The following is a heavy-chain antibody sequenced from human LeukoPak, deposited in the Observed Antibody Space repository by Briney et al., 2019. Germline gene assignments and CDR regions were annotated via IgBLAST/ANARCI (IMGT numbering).Heavy chain of an antibody. D-gene: IGHD3-22*01. Sequence: GGSLRLSCAASGFTFSSYAMSWVRQAPGKGLEWVANIKQDGSEKYYVDSVKGRFTISRDNAKNSLYLQMNSLRAEDTAVYYCARGTKRYDSSGYYYYGMDVWGQGTTVTVSS. CDR2: IKQDGSEK. V-gene: IGHV3-7*01. CDR1: GFTFSSYA. J-gene: IGHJ6*02. CDR3: ARGTKRYDSSGYYYYGMDV.